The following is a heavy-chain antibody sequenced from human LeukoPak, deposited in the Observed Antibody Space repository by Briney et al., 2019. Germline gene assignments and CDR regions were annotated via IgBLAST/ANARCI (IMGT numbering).Heavy chain of an antibody. Sequence: PGGPLRLSCAASGFTFSSYWMSWVRQAPGKGLEWVANIKEAGSEKYCVDSEKGRFTISIDNAKNSLYLQLNSLRAEDTAVYYCASQFWWAAVTGTALDCWGQGTLVTVSS. CDR3: ASQFWWAAVTGTALDC. D-gene: IGHD6-19*01. J-gene: IGHJ4*02. CDR2: IKEAGSEK. CDR1: GFTFSSYW. V-gene: IGHV3-7*05.